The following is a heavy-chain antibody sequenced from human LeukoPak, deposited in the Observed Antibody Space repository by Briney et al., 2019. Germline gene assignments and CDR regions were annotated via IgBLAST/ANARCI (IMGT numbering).Heavy chain of an antibody. CDR2: LSWNSGSI. V-gene: IGHV3-9*01. CDR1: GFTFDDHA. Sequence: GGSLRLSCAASGFTFDDHAMHWVRQAPGKGLEWVSGLSWNSGSIDYADSVKGRFTISRDNAKNSLYLQMNSLRAEDTALYYCAKGPGMATVKRYLDYWGQGTLVTVSS. D-gene: IGHD5-24*01. J-gene: IGHJ4*02. CDR3: AKGPGMATVKRYLDY.